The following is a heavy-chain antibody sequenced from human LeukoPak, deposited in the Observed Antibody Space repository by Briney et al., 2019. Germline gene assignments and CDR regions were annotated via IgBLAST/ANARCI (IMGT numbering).Heavy chain of an antibody. V-gene: IGHV1-46*01. CDR1: GYTFTSYY. CDR2: INPIGGST. Sequence: ASVKVSCKASGYTFTSYYMHWVRQAPGQGLEWMGIINPIGGSTSYAQKFQGRVTMTRDTSTSTVYMELSSMRSENTAVYYCARGKKYYYDSSGYYPPFDLWGRGTLVTVSS. D-gene: IGHD3-22*01. CDR3: ARGKKYYYDSSGYYPPFDL. J-gene: IGHJ2*01.